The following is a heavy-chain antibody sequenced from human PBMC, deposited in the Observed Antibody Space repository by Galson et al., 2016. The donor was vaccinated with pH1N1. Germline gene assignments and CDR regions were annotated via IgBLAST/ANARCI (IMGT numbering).Heavy chain of an antibody. CDR3: VIDHDDGGLDPSHYYNGMDG. CDR2: IKQDGSEK. V-gene: IGHV3-7*01. Sequence: SLRLSCAASGFTFRDYLMSWARQAPGKGLEWVANIKQDGSEKYYVDSVKGRFTISRDNAKSSLYLQMISLRAEDTAVYYGVIDHDDGGLDPSHYYNGMDGWGQGTTVTVSS. CDR1: GFTFRDYL. D-gene: IGHD4-23*01. J-gene: IGHJ6*02.